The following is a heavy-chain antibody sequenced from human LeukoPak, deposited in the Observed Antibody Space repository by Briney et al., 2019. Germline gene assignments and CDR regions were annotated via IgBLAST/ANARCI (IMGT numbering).Heavy chain of an antibody. CDR1: GYTFSSYS. CDR3: ARASWPLGSYYMDV. D-gene: IGHD3-10*01. Sequence: PGGSLRLSCAASGYTFSSYSMNWVRQAPGKGLEWVSFISTSSSYIYYADSVKGRFTVSRDNAKKSLSLQMNSLRAEDTAVYYCARASWPLGSYYMDVWGKGTTVTISS. V-gene: IGHV3-21*01. CDR2: ISTSSSYI. J-gene: IGHJ6*03.